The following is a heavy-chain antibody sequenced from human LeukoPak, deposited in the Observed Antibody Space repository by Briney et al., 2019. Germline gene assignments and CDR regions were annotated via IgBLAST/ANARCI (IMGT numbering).Heavy chain of an antibody. J-gene: IGHJ4*02. Sequence: SVKVSCKASGGTFSSYTISWVRQAPGQGLEWMGRIIPILGIANYAQKFQGRVTINADKSTSTAYMELSSLRSEDTAVYYCARDGYDFWSGPSYFDYWGQGTLVTVSS. CDR3: ARDGYDFWSGPSYFDY. CDR2: IIPILGIA. V-gene: IGHV1-69*04. D-gene: IGHD3-3*01. CDR1: GGTFSSYT.